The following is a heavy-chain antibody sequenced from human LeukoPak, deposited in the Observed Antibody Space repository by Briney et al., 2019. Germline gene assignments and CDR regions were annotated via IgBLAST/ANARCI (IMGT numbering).Heavy chain of an antibody. Sequence: GASVKVPCKASGYTFTCYGISWVRQAPGQGLEWMGWISAYNGNTNYAQKLQGRVTMTTDTSTSAAYMELRSLRSDDTAVYYCARERGSYVPNYFDYWGQGTLVTVSS. D-gene: IGHD1-26*01. CDR1: GYTFTCYG. J-gene: IGHJ4*02. CDR2: ISAYNGNT. CDR3: ARERGSYVPNYFDY. V-gene: IGHV1-18*01.